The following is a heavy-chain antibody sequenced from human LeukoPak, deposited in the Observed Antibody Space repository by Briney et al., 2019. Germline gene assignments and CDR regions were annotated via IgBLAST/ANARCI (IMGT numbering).Heavy chain of an antibody. CDR2: TSGSGSST. CDR3: AKGRQGRRGYIHWFDS. Sequence: PAGTLSLSCAASGFTFSSYAMSWIRQAPGKGLEWVSATSGSGSSTYYADYVKGRFTSSRDNSKNTLYLQMNSLRAEDTAVYYVAKGRQGRRGYIHWFDSWGQGTLVTVSS. CDR1: GFTFSSYA. J-gene: IGHJ5*01. D-gene: IGHD5-12*01. V-gene: IGHV3-23*01.